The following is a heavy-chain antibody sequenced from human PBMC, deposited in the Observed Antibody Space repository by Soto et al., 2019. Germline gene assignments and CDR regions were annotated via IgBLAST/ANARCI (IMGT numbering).Heavy chain of an antibody. CDR1: GFTFSSYA. CDR3: AKHPPILVYTGLETGIFDY. CDR2: ISASGGSI. V-gene: IGHV3-23*01. D-gene: IGHD3-3*01. J-gene: IGHJ4*02. Sequence: EVQLLESGGGLVQPGGSLRLSCTVSGFTFSSYAMSWVRQAPGKGLEWVSAISASGGSIYYADSVKGRFTISRDNSKNTLYLQMNSLRAEDTAGYYCAKHPPILVYTGLETGIFDYWGQGTLVTVSA.